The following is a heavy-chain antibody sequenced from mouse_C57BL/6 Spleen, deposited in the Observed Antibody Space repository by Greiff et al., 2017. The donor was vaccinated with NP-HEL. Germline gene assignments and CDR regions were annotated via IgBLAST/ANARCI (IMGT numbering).Heavy chain of an antibody. Sequence: DVHLVESGGGLVQPGGSLSLSCAASGFTFTDYYMSWVRQPPGKALEWLGFIRNKANGYTTEYSASVKGRFTISRDNSQSILYLQMNALRAEDSATYYCARTPSYYYGSSPFAYWGQGTLVTVSA. CDR1: GFTFTDYY. J-gene: IGHJ3*01. CDR3: ARTPSYYYGSSPFAY. V-gene: IGHV7-3*01. D-gene: IGHD1-1*01. CDR2: IRNKANGYTT.